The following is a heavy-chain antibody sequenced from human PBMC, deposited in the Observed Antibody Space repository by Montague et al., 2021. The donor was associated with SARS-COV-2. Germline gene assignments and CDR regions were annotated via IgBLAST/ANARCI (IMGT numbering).Heavy chain of an antibody. J-gene: IGHJ4*02. V-gene: IGHV4-39*01. Sequence: SETLSLTCTVSGGSISSSSYYWAWIRPPPGMGLVWNGSLYYRGSTYYNPSLKSRVFISVYTSKNPLSLTLISVAAADTAVYYCATQEDPSGCIPGPFDFWGQGTLLSVSS. D-gene: IGHD6-19*01. CDR2: LYYRGST. CDR1: GGSISSSSYY. CDR3: ATQEDPSGCIPGPFDF.